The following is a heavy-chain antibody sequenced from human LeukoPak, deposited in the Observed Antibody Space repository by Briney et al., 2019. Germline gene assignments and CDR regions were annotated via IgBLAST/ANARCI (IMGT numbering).Heavy chain of an antibody. D-gene: IGHD6-13*01. V-gene: IGHV1-8*01. Sequence: ASVKVSCKASGYTFTSYDINWVRQATGQGLEWMGWMNPNSGNTGYAQKFQGRVTMTEDTSTDTAYMELSSLRSEDTAVYYCATGPRENSSSWYWSWYYYYYGMDVWGQGTTVTVSS. CDR1: GYTFTSYD. CDR2: MNPNSGNT. J-gene: IGHJ6*02. CDR3: ATGPRENSSSWYWSWYYYYYGMDV.